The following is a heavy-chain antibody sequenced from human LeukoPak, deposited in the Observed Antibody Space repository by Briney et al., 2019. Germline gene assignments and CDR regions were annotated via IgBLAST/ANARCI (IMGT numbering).Heavy chain of an antibody. CDR3: ALAVAEPHTLGTYWYFDL. D-gene: IGHD6-19*01. CDR1: GYSFTSYW. Sequence: GESLKISCKGSGYSFTSYWIGWVRQMPGKGLEWMGIIYPGDSDTRYSPSFQGQVTISADKSISTAYLQWSSLKASDTAMYYCALAVAEPHTLGTYWYFDLWGRGTLVTVSS. CDR2: IYPGDSDT. V-gene: IGHV5-51*01. J-gene: IGHJ2*01.